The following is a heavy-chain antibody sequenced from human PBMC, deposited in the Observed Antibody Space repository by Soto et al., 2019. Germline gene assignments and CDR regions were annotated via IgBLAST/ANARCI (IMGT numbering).Heavy chain of an antibody. J-gene: IGHJ4*02. V-gene: IGHV3-30*18. CDR3: AKDFLRYCTTGSCYYFNF. D-gene: IGHD2-8*01. Sequence: PGGSLRLSCAASGFTFSSFGMHWVRQAPGKGLEWVALTSYDGNNKYYADSGKGRFTISRDNSKNTLYLQMNSLRVEDTAVYYCAKDFLRYCTTGSCYYFNFWGQGTLVTVS. CDR2: TSYDGNNK. CDR1: GFTFSSFG.